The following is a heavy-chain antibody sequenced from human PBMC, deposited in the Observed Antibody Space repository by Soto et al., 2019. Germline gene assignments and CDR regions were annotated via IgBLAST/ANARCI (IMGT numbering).Heavy chain of an antibody. CDR2: IYYAGTT. D-gene: IGHD3-22*01. Sequence: SETLSLTCTVSGGSISSSNSYWSWIRQPPGKGLEWIGYIYYAGTTTYNPSLKSRVSISVDTSKNEVSLKLTSVTAADTAVYYCARLGGYYQALDSWGQGTVVTVSS. CDR1: GGSISSSNSY. CDR3: ARLGGYYQALDS. J-gene: IGHJ4*02. V-gene: IGHV4-61*05.